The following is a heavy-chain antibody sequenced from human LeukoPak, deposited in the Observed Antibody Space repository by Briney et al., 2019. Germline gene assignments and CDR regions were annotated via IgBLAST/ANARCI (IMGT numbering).Heavy chain of an antibody. D-gene: IGHD1-26*01. V-gene: IGHV4-39*01. J-gene: IGHJ4*02. CDR3: ARTMAVGATTLLYFDY. Sequence: SETLSLTCTVSGGSISSSSYYWGWIRQPPGKGLEWIGSIYYSGSTYYNPSLKSRVTISVDTSKNQFSLKLSSVTAADTAVYYCARTMAVGATTLLYFDYWGQGTLVTVSS. CDR2: IYYSGST. CDR1: GGSISSSSYY.